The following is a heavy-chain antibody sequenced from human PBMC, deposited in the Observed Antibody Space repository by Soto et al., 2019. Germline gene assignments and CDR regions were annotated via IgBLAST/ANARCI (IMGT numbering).Heavy chain of an antibody. J-gene: IGHJ6*02. D-gene: IGHD5-18*01. Sequence: PSETLSLTCTVSGCSISSYYWSWIRQPPGKGLEWIGYIYYSGSTNYNPSLKSRVTISVDTSKNQFSLKLSPVTAADTAVYYCARDLDTAMGDWYGMDVWGQGTTVTVS. CDR1: GCSISSYY. CDR2: IYYSGST. CDR3: ARDLDTAMGDWYGMDV. V-gene: IGHV4-59*12.